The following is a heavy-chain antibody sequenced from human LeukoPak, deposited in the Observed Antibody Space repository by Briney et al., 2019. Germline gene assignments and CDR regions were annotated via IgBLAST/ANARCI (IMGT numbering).Heavy chain of an antibody. D-gene: IGHD2-15*01. V-gene: IGHV4-59*01. CDR3: ARDSFSGYCSGGSCYSGNWFDP. CDR2: IYYSGST. Sequence: SETLSLTCTVSGGSISSYYWSWIRQPPGKGLEWIGYIYYSGSTNYNPSLKSRVTISVDTSKNQFSLKLSSVTAADTAVYYCARDSFSGYCSGGSCYSGNWFDPWGQGTLVTVSS. CDR1: GGSISSYY. J-gene: IGHJ5*02.